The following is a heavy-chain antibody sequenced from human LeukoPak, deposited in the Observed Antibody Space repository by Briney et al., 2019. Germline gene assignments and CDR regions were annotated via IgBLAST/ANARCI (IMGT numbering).Heavy chain of an antibody. V-gene: IGHV1-8*01. J-gene: IGHJ3*02. CDR1: GYTFTSYD. Sequence: ASVKVSCKASGYTFTSYDINWVRQATGQGLEWMGWMNPNSGNTGYAQKFQGRVTMTRNTSISTAYMELSSLRSEDTAVYYCARGEGTFLSTYNIGASEIWGQGTMVTVSP. CDR2: MNPNSGNT. CDR3: ARGEGTFLSTYNIGASEI. D-gene: IGHD3-10*01.